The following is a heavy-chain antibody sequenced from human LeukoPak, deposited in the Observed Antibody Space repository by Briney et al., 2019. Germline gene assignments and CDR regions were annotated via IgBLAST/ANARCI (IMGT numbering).Heavy chain of an antibody. D-gene: IGHD3-9*01. V-gene: IGHV2-5*02. CDR1: GFSLTTSGVG. CDR2: IYWDDDK. CDR3: ARLYFDILTGYYSRFDY. Sequence: SGPTLVKPTQTLTLTCTFSGFSLTTSGVGVGWIRQPPGKALEWLALIYWDDDKRYSPSLKSRLTITKDTSKNQVVLTMTNMDPVDTATYYCARLYFDILTGYYSRFDYWGQGTLVTVSS. J-gene: IGHJ4*02.